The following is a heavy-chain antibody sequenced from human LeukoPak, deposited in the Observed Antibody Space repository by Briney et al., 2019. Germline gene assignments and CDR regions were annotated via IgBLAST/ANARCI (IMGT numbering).Heavy chain of an antibody. Sequence: GGSLRLSCAASGFTFSSYAMHWVRQAPGKGLEWVAVISYDGSNKYYADSVKGRFTISRDNSKNTLYLQMNSLRAEDTAVYYCARDYCGGDCYSNDYWGQGTLVTVSS. J-gene: IGHJ4*02. CDR3: ARDYCGGDCYSNDY. V-gene: IGHV3-30*04. CDR1: GFTFSSYA. CDR2: ISYDGSNK. D-gene: IGHD2-21*02.